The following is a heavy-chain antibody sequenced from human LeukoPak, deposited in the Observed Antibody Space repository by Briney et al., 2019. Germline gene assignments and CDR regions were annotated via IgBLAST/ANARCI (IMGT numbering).Heavy chain of an antibody. J-gene: IGHJ4*02. CDR3: ARDGYYYGSGSYYNGGFDY. D-gene: IGHD3-10*01. V-gene: IGHV4-4*07. Sequence: SETLSLTCTVSGGPISSYYWSWIRQPAGKGLEWIGRIYTSGSTNYNPSLKSRVTMSVDTSKNQFSLKLSSVTAADTAVYYCARDGYYYGSGSYYNGGFDYWGQGTLVTASS. CDR2: IYTSGST. CDR1: GGPISSYY.